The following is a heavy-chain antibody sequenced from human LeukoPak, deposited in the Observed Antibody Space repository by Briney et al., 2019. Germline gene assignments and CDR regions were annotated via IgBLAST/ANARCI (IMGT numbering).Heavy chain of an antibody. V-gene: IGHV4-4*07. CDR2: IYTSGST. CDR3: ARDQLRWDAFDI. CDR1: GGSISIYY. J-gene: IGHJ3*02. D-gene: IGHD4-17*01. Sequence: SETLSLTCTVSGGSISIYYWSWIRQPAGKGLEWIGRIYTSGSTNYNPSLKSRVTMSVDTSKNQFSLKLSSVTAADTAVYYCARDQLRWDAFDIWGQGTMVTVSS.